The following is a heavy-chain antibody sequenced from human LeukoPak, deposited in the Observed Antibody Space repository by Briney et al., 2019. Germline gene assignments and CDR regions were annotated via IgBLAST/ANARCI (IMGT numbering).Heavy chain of an antibody. CDR3: AGAESSGWYSAGYYGMDV. CDR1: GYTFTSYG. J-gene: IGHJ6*02. CDR2: ISAYNGNT. V-gene: IGHV1-18*01. Sequence: GASVNVSCKASGYTFTSYGISWVRQATGQGLERMGWISAYNGNTNYAQKLQGRVTMTTDTSTSTAYMELRSLRSDDTAVYYCAGAESSGWYSAGYYGMDVWGQGTTVTVSS. D-gene: IGHD6-13*01.